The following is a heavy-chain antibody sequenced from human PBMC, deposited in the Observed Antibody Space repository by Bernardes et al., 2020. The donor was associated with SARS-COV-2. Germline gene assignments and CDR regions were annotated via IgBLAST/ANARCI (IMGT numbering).Heavy chain of an antibody. CDR1: GFTFDDYA. CDR3: AKDFLPAATYYFDY. V-gene: IGHV3-9*01. Sequence: GGSLRLSCAASGFTFDDYAMHWVRQAPGKGLEWVSGISWNSGSIGYADSVKGRFTISRDNAKNSLYLQMNSLRAEDTALYYCAKDFLPAATYYFDYWGQGTLVTVSS. CDR2: ISWNSGSI. D-gene: IGHD2-2*01. J-gene: IGHJ4*02.